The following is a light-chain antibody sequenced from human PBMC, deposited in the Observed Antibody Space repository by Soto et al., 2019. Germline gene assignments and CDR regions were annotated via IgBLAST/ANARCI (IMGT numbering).Light chain of an antibody. CDR3: QKYNSAPLT. J-gene: IGKJ4*01. Sequence: DIQMTQSPSSLSASVGDRVTITCRASQDINNYLAWYQQKPGKVPKLLIYAASTLQSGVPSRFSGSGSGTDFTLTISSLQPEDVATYYCQKYNSAPLTCFGGPKVEIK. V-gene: IGKV1-27*01. CDR2: AAS. CDR1: QDINNY.